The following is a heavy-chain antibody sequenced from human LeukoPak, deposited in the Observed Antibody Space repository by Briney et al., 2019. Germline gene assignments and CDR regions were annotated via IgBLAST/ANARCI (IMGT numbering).Heavy chain of an antibody. CDR3: ARQFYGDLVFDL. V-gene: IGHV3-53*01. J-gene: IGHJ2*01. CDR1: GFTVSSNY. Sequence: GGSLRLSCAASGFTVSSNYMSWVRQAPGKGLEWVSVIYSGGSTYYADSVKGRFTISRDNSKNTLYLQMNSLRAEDTAVYYCARQFYGDLVFDLWGRGTLVTVSS. CDR2: IYSGGST. D-gene: IGHD4-17*01.